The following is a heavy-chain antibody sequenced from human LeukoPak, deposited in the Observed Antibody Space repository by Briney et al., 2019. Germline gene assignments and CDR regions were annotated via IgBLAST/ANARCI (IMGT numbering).Heavy chain of an antibody. D-gene: IGHD6-13*01. CDR1: GGSISSGSYY. CDR2: IYTSGST. V-gene: IGHV4-61*02. Sequence: PSETLSLTCTVSGGSISSGSYYWSWIRQPAGKGLEWLGRIYTSGSTNYNPSLKSRVTISVDTSKNQFSLKLSSVTPEDTAVYYCVRGGGSGWYLSLDYWGQGTLVTVSS. CDR3: VRGGGSGWYLSLDY. J-gene: IGHJ4*02.